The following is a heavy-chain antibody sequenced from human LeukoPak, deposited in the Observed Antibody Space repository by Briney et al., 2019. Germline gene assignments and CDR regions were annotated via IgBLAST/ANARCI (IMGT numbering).Heavy chain of an antibody. D-gene: IGHD3-10*01. CDR3: ARHLRGVIPHFDY. V-gene: IGHV4-59*08. Sequence: SETLSLTCTVSGGSISSYYWSWILQPPGKGLEWIGYMYYSGSTKYNPSLKSRVTISVDTSKNQFSLRLSSVTAADTAVYYCARHLRGVIPHFDYWGQGNLVTVSS. J-gene: IGHJ4*02. CDR2: MYYSGST. CDR1: GGSISSYY.